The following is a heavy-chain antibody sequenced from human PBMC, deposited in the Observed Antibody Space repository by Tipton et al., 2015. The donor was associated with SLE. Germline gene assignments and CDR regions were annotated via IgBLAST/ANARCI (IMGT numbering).Heavy chain of an antibody. Sequence: SLRLSCAASGITFRSYWMHWVRQVPGKGLEWVSRINEDGSGTSYADFVQGRFTFFRDNAKNTVYLQMNNLRAEDTAVYFCVRAGIVGPTGGFDFWGRGTLVTVSS. V-gene: IGHV3-74*01. CDR2: INEDGSGT. CDR1: GITFRSYW. J-gene: IGHJ4*02. CDR3: VRAGIVGPTGGFDF. D-gene: IGHD1-26*01.